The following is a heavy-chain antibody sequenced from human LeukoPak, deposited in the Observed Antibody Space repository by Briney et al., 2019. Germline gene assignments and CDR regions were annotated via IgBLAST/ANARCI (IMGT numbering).Heavy chain of an antibody. CDR2: ISSSGTTI. CDR3: ARAGYCSGGSCYTTFDY. CDR1: GFTFSSYE. V-gene: IGHV3-48*03. J-gene: IGHJ4*02. Sequence: PGGSLRLSCAASGFTFSSYEMNWVRQAPGKGLEWVSYISSSGTTIYYADSVKGRFTISRDNAKNSLYLQMNSLRAEDTAVYHCARAGYCSGGSCYTTFDYWGQGTLVTVSS. D-gene: IGHD2-15*01.